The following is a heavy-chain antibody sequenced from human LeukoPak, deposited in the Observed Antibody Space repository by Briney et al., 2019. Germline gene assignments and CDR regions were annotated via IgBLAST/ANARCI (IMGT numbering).Heavy chain of an antibody. D-gene: IGHD6-13*01. J-gene: IGHJ4*02. CDR1: GFTFDDYA. V-gene: IGHV3-9*01. Sequence: PGRSLRLSCAASGFTFDDYAMHWVRQAPGKGLEGVSGISWNSGSIGYADSVKGRFTISRDNAKNSLYLQMNSLRAEDTALYYCAKDIGRSLAVFDYWGQGTLVTVSS. CDR2: ISWNSGSI. CDR3: AKDIGRSLAVFDY.